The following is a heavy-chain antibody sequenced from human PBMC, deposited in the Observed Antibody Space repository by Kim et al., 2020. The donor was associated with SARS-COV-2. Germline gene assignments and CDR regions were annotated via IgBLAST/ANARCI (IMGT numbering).Heavy chain of an antibody. CDR2: ISAYNDNT. CDR3: ARVLGPPHAFDI. V-gene: IGHV1-18*01. Sequence: ASVKVSCKASGYTFTSYGISWVRQAPGQGLEWMGWISAYNDNTNYAQKLQGRVTMTTDTSTSTAYMDLRSLKSDDTAVYYCARVLGPPHAFDIWGQGTMVTVSS. D-gene: IGHD3-16*01. J-gene: IGHJ3*02. CDR1: GYTFTSYG.